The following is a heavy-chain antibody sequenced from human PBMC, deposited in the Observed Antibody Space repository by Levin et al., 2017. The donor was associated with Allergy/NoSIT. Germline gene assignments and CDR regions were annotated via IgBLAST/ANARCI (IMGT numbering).Heavy chain of an antibody. D-gene: IGHD3-22*01. CDR1: GGSVSSADCQ. J-gene: IGHJ4*02. V-gene: IGHV4-30-4*01. Sequence: SETLSLTCTVSGGSVSSADCQWTWIRQSPGKGLEWIGSISHSGSTYYNLSLKSRISISVDASKNQFSLKLSSVTASDTAVYSCARDYYGSRGSYVRTFDYWGQGSLVTVSS. CDR2: ISHSGST. CDR3: ARDYYGSRGSYVRTFDY.